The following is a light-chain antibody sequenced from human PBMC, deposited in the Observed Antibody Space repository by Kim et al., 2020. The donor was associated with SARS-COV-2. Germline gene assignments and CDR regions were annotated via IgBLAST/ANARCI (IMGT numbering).Light chain of an antibody. CDR3: QTYDRSTVF. Sequence: VSLGQAASISCSGHRLADKYVCWYQQKAGQSPVLVIYQDTKRPSGIPERFSGSNSGNTATLTISGTQAMDEADYYCQTYDRSTVFFGGGTQLTVL. J-gene: IGLJ2*01. V-gene: IGLV3-1*01. CDR1: RLADKY. CDR2: QDT.